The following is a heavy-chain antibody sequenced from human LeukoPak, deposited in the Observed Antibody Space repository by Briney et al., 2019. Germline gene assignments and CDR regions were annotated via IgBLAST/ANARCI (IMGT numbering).Heavy chain of an antibody. Sequence: GGSLRLSCAASGFTFSSYSMNWVRQAPGKGLEWVSSISSSSSYIYYADSVKGRFTISRDNAKNSLYRQMNSLRAEDTAVYYCARGYSGSYRYFDYWGQGTLVTVSS. D-gene: IGHD1-26*01. CDR3: ARGYSGSYRYFDY. CDR1: GFTFSSYS. J-gene: IGHJ4*02. V-gene: IGHV3-21*01. CDR2: ISSSSSYI.